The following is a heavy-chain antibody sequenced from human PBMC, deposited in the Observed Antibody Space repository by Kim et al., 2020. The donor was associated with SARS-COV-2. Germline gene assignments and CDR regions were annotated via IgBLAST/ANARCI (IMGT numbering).Heavy chain of an antibody. CDR3: ARDGDPNYGGNSGAFDI. Sequence: GGSLRLSCAASGFTVSSNYMSWVRQAPGKGLEWVSVIYSGGSTYYADSVKGRFTISRDNSKNTLYLQMNSLRAEDTAVYYCARDGDPNYGGNSGAFDIWGPGTMVTVSS. D-gene: IGHD4-17*01. V-gene: IGHV3-66*01. CDR1: GFTVSSNY. J-gene: IGHJ3*02. CDR2: IYSGGST.